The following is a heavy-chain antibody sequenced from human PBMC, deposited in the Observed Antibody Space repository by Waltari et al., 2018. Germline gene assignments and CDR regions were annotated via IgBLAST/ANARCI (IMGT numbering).Heavy chain of an antibody. CDR2: MSGGADST. D-gene: IGHD3-3*01. Sequence: EVQLVESGGGFVQSGGSLRLSCAASGFSFSSYAMSWVRQAPGKGVEWVSAMSGGADSTYDADSVRGRFSISRDNSKNTLSLQMNSLRAEDTATYYCAKVPYYDFWTGYFFFDLWGQGTLVSVSS. V-gene: IGHV3-23*04. CDR1: GFSFSSYA. J-gene: IGHJ4*02. CDR3: AKVPYYDFWTGYFFFDL.